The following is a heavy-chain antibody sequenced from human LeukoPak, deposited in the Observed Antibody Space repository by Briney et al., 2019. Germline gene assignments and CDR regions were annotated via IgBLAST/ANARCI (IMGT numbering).Heavy chain of an antibody. Sequence: SETLSLTCTVSGGSISSSSYQWGWIRQPPGKGLEWIGSIYYSGCTNYNPSLKSRVTISVDTSKNQFSLKLSSVTAADTAVYYCARLPTGFPNWFDPWGQGTLVTVSS. D-gene: IGHD3-9*01. CDR3: ARLPTGFPNWFDP. J-gene: IGHJ5*02. CDR1: GGSISSSSYQ. CDR2: IYYSGCT. V-gene: IGHV4-39*01.